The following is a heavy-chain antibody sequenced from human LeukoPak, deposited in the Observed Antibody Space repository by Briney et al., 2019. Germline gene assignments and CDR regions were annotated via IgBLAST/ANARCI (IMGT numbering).Heavy chain of an antibody. V-gene: IGHV3-30*02. CDR1: GFTFSSYG. CDR3: AKDPVKYGDYVAEYFDY. CDR2: IRYDGSNK. D-gene: IGHD4-17*01. Sequence: GGSLRLSCTASGFTFSSYGMHWVRQAPGKGLEWVAFIRYDGSNKYYADSVKGRFTISRDNSKNTLYLQMNSLRAEDTAVYYCAKDPVKYGDYVAEYFDYWGQGTLVTVSS. J-gene: IGHJ4*02.